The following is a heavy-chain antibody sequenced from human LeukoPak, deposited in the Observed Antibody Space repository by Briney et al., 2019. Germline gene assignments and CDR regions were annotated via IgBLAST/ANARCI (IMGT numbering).Heavy chain of an antibody. CDR1: GGSISSGDYY. V-gene: IGHV4-30-4*01. Sequence: SQTLSLTCTVSGGSISSGDYYWSWIRQPPGKGLEWIGYIYYSGSTYYNPSLKSRVTISVDTSKNQFSLKLSSVTAADTAVYYCARHYCSGGSCYLHFDYWGQGTLVTVSS. J-gene: IGHJ4*02. D-gene: IGHD2-15*01. CDR2: IYYSGST. CDR3: ARHYCSGGSCYLHFDY.